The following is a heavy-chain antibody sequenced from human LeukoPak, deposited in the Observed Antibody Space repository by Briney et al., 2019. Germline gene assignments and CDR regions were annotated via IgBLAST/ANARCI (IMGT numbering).Heavy chain of an antibody. Sequence: ASVKVSCKASGYTFTGYYMHWVRQAPGQGLEWMGWINPNSGGTNYAPKFQGRVTMTRDTSISTAYMELSRLRSDDTAVYYCARAKSYCSSTSCQHLDPWGQGTLVTVSS. D-gene: IGHD2-2*01. CDR1: GYTFTGYY. V-gene: IGHV1-2*02. CDR3: ARAKSYCSSTSCQHLDP. CDR2: INPNSGGT. J-gene: IGHJ5*02.